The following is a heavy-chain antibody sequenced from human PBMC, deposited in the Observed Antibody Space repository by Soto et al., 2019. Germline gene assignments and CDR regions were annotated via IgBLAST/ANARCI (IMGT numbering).Heavy chain of an antibody. D-gene: IGHD3-22*01. Sequence: PGGSLRLSCAASGFTFSSYGMHWVRQAPGKGLEWVAVIWYDGSNKYYADSVKGRFTISRDNSKNTLYLQMNSLRAEDTAVYYCARGAYYYDSSGYPIIDYWGQGTLVTVSS. CDR3: ARGAYYYDSSGYPIIDY. CDR2: IWYDGSNK. CDR1: GFTFSSYG. V-gene: IGHV3-33*01. J-gene: IGHJ4*02.